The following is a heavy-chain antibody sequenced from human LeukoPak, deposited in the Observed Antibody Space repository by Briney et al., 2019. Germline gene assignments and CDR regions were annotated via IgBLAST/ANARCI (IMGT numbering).Heavy chain of an antibody. J-gene: IGHJ4*02. CDR3: ARESTREISLDY. CDR1: GGSITNYF. D-gene: IGHD1-26*01. CDR2: IYSSGTT. Sequence: SETLSLTCTVSGGSITNYFWTWIRQPAGKGLEWIGRIYSSGTTNYNPSLKSRVTMSVDTSKNQFSLKLSSVTAADTAVYYCARESTREISLDYWGQGTLVTVSS. V-gene: IGHV4-4*07.